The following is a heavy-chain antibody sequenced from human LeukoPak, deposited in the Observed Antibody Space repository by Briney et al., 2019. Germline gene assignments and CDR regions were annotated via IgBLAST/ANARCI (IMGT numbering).Heavy chain of an antibody. CDR2: LNWEGETT. CDR3: TRDSEPRREAAAGLDH. D-gene: IGHD6-13*01. Sequence: GGSLRLSCAASGFDLNDYTMHWVRQAPGKGLEWVALLNWEGETTYYADSVRGRFIISRDISRDSLYLQMDSLRSEDTAFYYCTRDSEPRREAAAGLDHWGQGTLVTASS. CDR1: GFDLNDYT. V-gene: IGHV3-43*01. J-gene: IGHJ4*02.